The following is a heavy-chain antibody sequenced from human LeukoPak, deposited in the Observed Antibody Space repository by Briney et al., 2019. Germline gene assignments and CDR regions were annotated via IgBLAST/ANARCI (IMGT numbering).Heavy chain of an antibody. V-gene: IGHV3-48*03. CDR3: AITMTGPRAFDI. CDR2: SSSGSPT. D-gene: IGHD3-3*01. J-gene: IGHJ3*02. CDR1: GFTFSEYA. Sequence: SGGSLRLSCAASGFTFSEYAMNWVRPAPRKGLEWVSSSSGSPTYYADSGKGRVTISRDNAKNSVYLQMNSLRAEDTAVYYCAITMTGPRAFDIWGQGTVVTVSS.